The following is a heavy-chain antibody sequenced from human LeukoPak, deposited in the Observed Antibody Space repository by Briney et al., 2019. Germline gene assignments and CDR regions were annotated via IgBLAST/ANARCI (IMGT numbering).Heavy chain of an antibody. CDR3: ARVNNYYDSSGYYPLDY. Sequence: ASVKVSCKASGGTFSSYAISWVRQAPGQGLEWMGRIIPIFGTANYAQKFQGSVTITTDESTSTAYMELSSLRSEDTAVYYCARVNNYYDSSGYYPLDYWGQGTLVTVSS. V-gene: IGHV1-69*05. J-gene: IGHJ4*02. D-gene: IGHD3-22*01. CDR1: GGTFSSYA. CDR2: IIPIFGTA.